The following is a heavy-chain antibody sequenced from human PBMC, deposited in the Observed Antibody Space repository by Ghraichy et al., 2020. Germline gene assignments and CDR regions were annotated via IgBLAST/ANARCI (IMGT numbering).Heavy chain of an antibody. D-gene: IGHD2-15*01. CDR1: SDSISSGSFF. J-gene: IGHJ4*02. CDR3: ARQPAATMREFAFDY. CDR2: VFYSGST. V-gene: IGHV4-39*01. Sequence: SETLSLTCTVSSDSISSGSFFWGWIRQPPGKGLDWIGSVFYSGSTYYNPSLKSRVTISVDTSKNQFSLKLSSVTAADTAVYWCARQPAATMREFAFDYWGQGTLVTVSS.